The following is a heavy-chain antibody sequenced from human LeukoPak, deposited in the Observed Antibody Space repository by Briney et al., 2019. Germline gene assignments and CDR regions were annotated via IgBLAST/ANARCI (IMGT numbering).Heavy chain of an antibody. V-gene: IGHV3-48*02. CDR2: ISSSSSTI. J-gene: IGHJ4*02. Sequence: GGSLRLSCAASGFTFSSYSMNWVRQAPGKGLEWVSYISSSSSTIYHADSVKGRFTISRDDAKNTLDLRMNSLRDEDTAVYYCAREGDSSGPSVGLDYWGQGTLVTVSS. CDR1: GFTFSSYS. D-gene: IGHD3-22*01. CDR3: AREGDSSGPSVGLDY.